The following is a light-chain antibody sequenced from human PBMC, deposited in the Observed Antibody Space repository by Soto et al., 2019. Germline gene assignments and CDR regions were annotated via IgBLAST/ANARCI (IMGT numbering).Light chain of an antibody. Sequence: QPVLTQPRSVSGSPGQSVTISCTGTSNNVGAYDYVSWYQQHPGKAPKLIIYDVRKWPSGVPDRFSGSKSGNTASLIISGLRAEDEADYYCCSYAGTYTWVFGGGTKLTVL. V-gene: IGLV2-11*01. J-gene: IGLJ3*02. CDR1: SNNVGAYDY. CDR3: CSYAGTYTWV. CDR2: DVR.